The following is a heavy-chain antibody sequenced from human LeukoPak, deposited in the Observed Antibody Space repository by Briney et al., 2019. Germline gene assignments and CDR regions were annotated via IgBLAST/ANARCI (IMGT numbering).Heavy chain of an antibody. CDR1: GFTFSSYE. Sequence: GGSLRLSCAASGFTFSSYEMNWVRQAPGKGLEWVSYISSSGTTTYYADSVKGRFTISRDNAKNSLYLQMNSLRAEDTAVYYCTRYPYGGLFDYWGQGTLVTVSS. J-gene: IGHJ4*02. D-gene: IGHD4-23*01. CDR3: TRYPYGGLFDY. CDR2: ISSSGTTT. V-gene: IGHV3-48*03.